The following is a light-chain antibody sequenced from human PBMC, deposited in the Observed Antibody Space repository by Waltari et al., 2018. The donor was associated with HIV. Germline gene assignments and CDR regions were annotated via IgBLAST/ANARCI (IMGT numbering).Light chain of an antibody. CDR3: QQSKNWWS. Sequence: EIVMTQSPATLSVSPGDRATLSCRASQSVGSNLAWSQQKPGQAPRLLMSGASTRATGVPARFSGSGSGTEFALTISSLQSEDFALYYCQQSKNWWSFGQGTKVEIK. CDR2: GAS. V-gene: IGKV3-15*01. CDR1: QSVGSN. J-gene: IGKJ1*01.